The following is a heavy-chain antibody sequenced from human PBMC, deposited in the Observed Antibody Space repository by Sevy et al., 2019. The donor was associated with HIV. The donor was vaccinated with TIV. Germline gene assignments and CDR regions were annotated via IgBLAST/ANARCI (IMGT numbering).Heavy chain of an antibody. V-gene: IGHV3-11*01. CDR1: GFTFSNYF. D-gene: IGHD2-8*01. J-gene: IGHJ6*02. CDR2: ISLSGSTI. CDR3: ARENRHCTNGVCYGYYGMDV. Sequence: GGYLRLSCAASGFTFSNYFMSWIRQAPGKGLEWISYISLSGSTIYYADSVKGRFTISRDNAENSLYLQMNSLRAEDTAVYYCARENRHCTNGVCYGYYGMDVWGQGTTVTVSS.